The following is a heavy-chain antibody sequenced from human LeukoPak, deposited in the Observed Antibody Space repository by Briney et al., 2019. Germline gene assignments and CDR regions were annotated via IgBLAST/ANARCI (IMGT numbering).Heavy chain of an antibody. Sequence: ASVKVSCKASGYTFTSYYMHWVRQAPGQGLEWMGIINPSGGSTSYAQKFQGRVTMTRDTSTSTVYMELSSLRSEDTAVYYCARDRGTYYYDSSGYDVEYFQHWGQGTLVTVSS. D-gene: IGHD3-22*01. V-gene: IGHV1-46*01. CDR1: GYTFTSYY. CDR2: INPSGGST. J-gene: IGHJ1*01. CDR3: ARDRGTYYYDSSGYDVEYFQH.